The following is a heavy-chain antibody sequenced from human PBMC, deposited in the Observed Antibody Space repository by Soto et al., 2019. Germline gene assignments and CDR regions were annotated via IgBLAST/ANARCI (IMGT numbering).Heavy chain of an antibody. J-gene: IGHJ4*02. CDR2: IAPVFGRP. V-gene: IGHV1-69*13. CDR1: GGSFSNFG. D-gene: IGHD5-12*01. CDR3: AREGSGYNF. Sequence: SVKVSCKASGGSFSNFGISWVRQAPGQGLEWMGGIAPVFGRPNYAQRFRGRLTITADESTSTGYMELISLRSDDTAVYYCAREGSGYNFWGQGTQVTVSS.